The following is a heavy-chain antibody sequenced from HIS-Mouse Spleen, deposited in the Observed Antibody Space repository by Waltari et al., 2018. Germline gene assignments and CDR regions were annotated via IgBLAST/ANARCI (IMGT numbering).Heavy chain of an antibody. CDR1: GGTFSSYA. CDR2: IIPILGIA. CDR3: ARESGSYYYFDY. D-gene: IGHD1-26*01. Sequence: QVQLVQSAAEVKKPGSSVKVSCKASGGTFSSYAISWVRQAPGQGLEWMGRIIPILGIANYAPKFQGRVTITADKSTSTAYMELSSLRSEDTAVYYCARESGSYYYFDYWGQGTLVTVSS. V-gene: IGHV1-69*04. J-gene: IGHJ4*02.